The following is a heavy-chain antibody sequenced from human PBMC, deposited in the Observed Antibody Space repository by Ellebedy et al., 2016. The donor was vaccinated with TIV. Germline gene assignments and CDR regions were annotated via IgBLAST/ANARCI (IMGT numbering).Heavy chain of an antibody. Sequence: GESLKISCAASGFSFSNSWMSWVRQAPGKGLEWLANINQDGSGKYYVDSVKGRFTMSRDNAENSLYLQMNSLRADDTALYYCARDLAFAAFDIWGQGTMVTVSS. CDR1: GFSFSNSW. J-gene: IGHJ3*02. CDR2: INQDGSGK. CDR3: ARDLAFAAFDI. V-gene: IGHV3-7*01.